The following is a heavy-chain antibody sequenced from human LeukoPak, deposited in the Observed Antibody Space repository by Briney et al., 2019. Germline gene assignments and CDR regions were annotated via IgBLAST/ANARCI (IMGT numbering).Heavy chain of an antibody. D-gene: IGHD6-6*01. V-gene: IGHV4-34*01. CDR3: ARGLGAALGPGHFDY. Sequence: SETLSLTCAVYGGSFSGYYWSWIRQPPGKGLEWIGEINHSGSTNYNPSLKSRVTISVGTSKNQFSLKLSSVTAADTAVYYCARGLGAALGPGHFDYWGQGTLVTVSS. CDR1: GGSFSGYY. J-gene: IGHJ4*02. CDR2: INHSGST.